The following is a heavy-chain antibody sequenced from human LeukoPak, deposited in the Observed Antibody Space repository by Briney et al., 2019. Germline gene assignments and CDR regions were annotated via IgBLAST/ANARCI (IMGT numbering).Heavy chain of an antibody. J-gene: IGHJ4*02. Sequence: PGGSLRLSCVASGFTFKNCAMSWVRQAPGKGLEWVSGINYSGGHKYYADSVKGRFTISRDSSKNTLSLQMNSLTTEDTAVYYCAKDESMTLDHFDYWGQGALVTVSS. CDR1: GFTFKNCA. V-gene: IGHV3-23*01. D-gene: IGHD2-8*01. CDR3: AKDESMTLDHFDY. CDR2: INYSGGHK.